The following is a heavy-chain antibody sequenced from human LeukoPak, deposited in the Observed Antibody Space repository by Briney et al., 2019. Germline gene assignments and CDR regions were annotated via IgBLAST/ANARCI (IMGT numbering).Heavy chain of an antibody. D-gene: IGHD5-24*01. CDR3: AKDLTSDGYPTGPFDY. J-gene: IGHJ4*02. CDR1: GYTFTSYY. Sequence: ASVKVSCTASGYTFTSYYMHWVRQAPGQGLEWMGVINLSDESTSYAQKFQGRVTMTRDTSTRTVYMELSSLRSEDTAMFYCAKDLTSDGYPTGPFDYWGQGTLVTVSS. V-gene: IGHV1-46*01. CDR2: INLSDEST.